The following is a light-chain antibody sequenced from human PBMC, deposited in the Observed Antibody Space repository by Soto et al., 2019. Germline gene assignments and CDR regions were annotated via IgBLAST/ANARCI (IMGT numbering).Light chain of an antibody. CDR3: QQFDTSPWT. J-gene: IGKJ1*01. V-gene: IGKV3-20*01. Sequence: EIVLTQSPGTLSLSPGERATLSCRASQSVSGSNLAWYQQKPGQAPRLVILGASTRAPGIPDRFTASGSGTDFTVTISRLEPEDFAVYYCQQFDTSPWTFGQGTKVEIK. CDR2: GAS. CDR1: QSVSGSN.